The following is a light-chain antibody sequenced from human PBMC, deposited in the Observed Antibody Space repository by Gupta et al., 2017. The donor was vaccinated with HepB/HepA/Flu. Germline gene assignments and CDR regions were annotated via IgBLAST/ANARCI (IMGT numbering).Light chain of an antibody. CDR1: QSVSNNY. V-gene: IGKV3-20*01. Sequence: EIVLTQSPGTLSLSPGERATLSCRASQSVSNNYLAWYQQKPGQAPGLLIYGASSRATGIPDRFSGSGSGTDFTLTISRLEPEDFAVYYCQQYGGSPITFGQGTRLEIK. CDR3: QQYGGSPIT. CDR2: GAS. J-gene: IGKJ5*01.